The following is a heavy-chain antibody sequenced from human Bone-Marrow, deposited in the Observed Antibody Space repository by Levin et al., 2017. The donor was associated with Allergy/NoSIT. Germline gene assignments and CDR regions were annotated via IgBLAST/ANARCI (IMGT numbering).Heavy chain of an antibody. D-gene: IGHD1-26*01. Sequence: GASVKVSCRASGGTFSTYAISWVRQAPGQGLEWMGGIIPIFGTSKFAEKFQGRVTIDADESTSTAYMELSSLKYEDTAFYYCAVLGSYTGTYAPFDYWGPGTLVTVSS. V-gene: IGHV1-69*13. CDR1: GGTFSTYA. J-gene: IGHJ4*02. CDR2: IIPIFGTS. CDR3: AVLGSYTGTYAPFDY.